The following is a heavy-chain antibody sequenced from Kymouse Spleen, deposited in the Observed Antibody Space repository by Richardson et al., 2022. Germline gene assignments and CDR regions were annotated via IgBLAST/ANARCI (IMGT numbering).Heavy chain of an antibody. Sequence: EVQLVESGGGLVQPGRSLRLSCAASGFTFDDYAMHWVRQAPGKGLEWVSGISWNSGSIGYADSVKGRFTISRDNAKNSLYLQMNSLRAEDTALYYCAKDDFWSGSPFDYWGQGTLVTVSS. D-gene: IGHD3-3*01. J-gene: IGHJ4*02. CDR2: ISWNSGSI. V-gene: IGHV3-9*01. CDR3: AKDDFWSGSPFDY. CDR1: GFTFDDYA.